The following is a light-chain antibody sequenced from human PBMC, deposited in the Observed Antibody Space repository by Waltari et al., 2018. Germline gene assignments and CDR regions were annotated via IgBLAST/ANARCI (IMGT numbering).Light chain of an antibody. CDR1: QSVNNR. Sequence: EIVLTQSPATLSLSPGERATLSCRASQSVNNRLAWYQQKPGQAPRLLIYDASKRAPGRQARFSGSGSGTDFTLTISSLEPEDFAVYYCQYRGHWPPGATFGPGTKVEIK. CDR3: QYRGHWPPGAT. V-gene: IGKV3-11*01. J-gene: IGKJ3*01. CDR2: DAS.